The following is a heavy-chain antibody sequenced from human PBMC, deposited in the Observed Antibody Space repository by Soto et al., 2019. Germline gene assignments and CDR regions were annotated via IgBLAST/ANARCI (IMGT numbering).Heavy chain of an antibody. Sequence: GASVKVSCKASGGTFSSYAISWVRQAPGQGLEWMGGIIPIFGTANYAQKFQGRVTITADESTSTAYMELSSLRSEDTAVYYCASSYYDSSGYFPGPDYWGQGTLVTVSS. J-gene: IGHJ4*02. D-gene: IGHD3-22*01. CDR1: GGTFSSYA. CDR2: IIPIFGTA. CDR3: ASSYYDSSGYFPGPDY. V-gene: IGHV1-69*13.